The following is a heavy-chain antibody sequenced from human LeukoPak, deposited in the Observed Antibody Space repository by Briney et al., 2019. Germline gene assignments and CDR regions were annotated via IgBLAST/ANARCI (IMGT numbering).Heavy chain of an antibody. CDR3: ARRGERLRYFDWRYFDL. CDR2: IYYTGST. CDR1: GGSISTYY. Sequence: SETLSLTCTVSGGSISTYYWSWIRQPPGKGLEWIGYIYYTGSTNYNPSLKSRVTISVDTSKNQLSLRLSSVTAADTAVYYCARRGERLRYFDWRYFDLWGRGTLVTVSS. V-gene: IGHV4-59*12. J-gene: IGHJ2*01. D-gene: IGHD3-9*01.